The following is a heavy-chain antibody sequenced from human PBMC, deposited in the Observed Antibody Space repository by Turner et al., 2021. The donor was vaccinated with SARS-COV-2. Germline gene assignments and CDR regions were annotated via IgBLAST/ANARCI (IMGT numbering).Heavy chain of an antibody. CDR3: AKAPPRPEQYHYYYYGMDV. Sequence: EVQLLESGGGLVQPGGSLRLSCAASGFTFSSYAMSWVRQAPGKGLEWVSAISGSGGSAFYADSVKGRFTISRDHSKNTLDLQMNSLRAEDTAVYYCAKAPPRPEQYHYYYYGMDVWGQGTTVTVSS. CDR1: GFTFSSYA. CDR2: ISGSGGSA. D-gene: IGHD6-19*01. V-gene: IGHV3-23*01. J-gene: IGHJ6*02.